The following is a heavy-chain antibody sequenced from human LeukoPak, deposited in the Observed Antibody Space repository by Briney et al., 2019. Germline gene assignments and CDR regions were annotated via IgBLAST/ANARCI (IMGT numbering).Heavy chain of an antibody. J-gene: IGHJ4*02. CDR2: TYYRSKWYN. V-gene: IGHV6-1*01. CDR3: ARAPSGAMPRPYYYFDY. D-gene: IGHD3-16*01. CDR1: GDSVSSNSAA. Sequence: SQTLSLTCAISGDSVSSNSAAWNRIRQSPSRGLEWLGRTYYRSKWYNDYAVSVKSRITINPDTSKNQFSLQLNSVTPEDTAVYYCARAPSGAMPRPYYYFDYWGQGTLVTVSS.